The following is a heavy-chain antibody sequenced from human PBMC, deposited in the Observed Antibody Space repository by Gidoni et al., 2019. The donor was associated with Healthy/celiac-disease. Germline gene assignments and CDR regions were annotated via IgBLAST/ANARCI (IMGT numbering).Heavy chain of an antibody. D-gene: IGHD6-6*01. CDR2: ISSSSSYI. J-gene: IGHJ4*02. CDR3: ARDMRVAARPYYFDY. V-gene: IGHV3-21*01. Sequence: EVQLVESGGGLVKPGGSLRLSCAASGFTFSSYSMNWVRQAPGKGLEWVSSISSSSSYIYYADSVKGRFTISRDNAKNSLYLQMNSLRAEDTAVYYCARDMRVAARPYYFDYWGQGTLVTVSS. CDR1: GFTFSSYS.